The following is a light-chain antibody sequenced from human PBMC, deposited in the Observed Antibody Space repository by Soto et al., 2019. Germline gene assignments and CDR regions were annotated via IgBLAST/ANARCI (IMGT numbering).Light chain of an antibody. CDR2: DAS. Sequence: DIQMTQSPSTLSASVGDRVTITCRASQSLNNWLAWYQQRPGKAPNFLIYDASTLESGVPSRFSGSGSGTEFTLTITNLQPDDFATFYCQQYSTFPRTFGQGTKVDIK. V-gene: IGKV1-5*01. J-gene: IGKJ1*01. CDR1: QSLNNW. CDR3: QQYSTFPRT.